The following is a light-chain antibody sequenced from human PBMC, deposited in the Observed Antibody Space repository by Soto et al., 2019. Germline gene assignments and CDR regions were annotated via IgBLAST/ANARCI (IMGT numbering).Light chain of an antibody. CDR1: SSEIGGYNY. CDR2: DVT. V-gene: IGLV2-14*01. J-gene: IGLJ1*01. CDR3: TSYTTSNTLV. Sequence: QSVLTQPASVSGSPGQSIAISCTGTSSEIGGYNYVSWYQQHPGKAPKLMIHDVTTRPSGVSNRFSGSKSGDTASLTISGLQAEDEADYYCTSYTTSNTLVFGAGTKVTVL.